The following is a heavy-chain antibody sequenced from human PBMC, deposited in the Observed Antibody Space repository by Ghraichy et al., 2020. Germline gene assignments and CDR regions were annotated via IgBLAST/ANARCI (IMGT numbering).Heavy chain of an antibody. CDR1: GFVFDAFW. CDR2: IRRDGSEK. V-gene: IGHV3-7*01. CDR3: ARGTGTRHGSLPPLGY. Sequence: GGSLRLSCAASGFVFDAFWMSWVRQAPGKGLEWVANIRRDGSEKFYVDSVKGRFTVSRDNARSSVNLLMNSLRVEDTAVYYCARGTGTRHGSLPPLGYWGQGTLVTVSS. J-gene: IGHJ4*02. D-gene: IGHD5-24*01.